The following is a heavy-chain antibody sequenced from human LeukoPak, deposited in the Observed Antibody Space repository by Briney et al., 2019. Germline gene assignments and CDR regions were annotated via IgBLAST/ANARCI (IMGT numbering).Heavy chain of an antibody. D-gene: IGHD5-24*01. CDR3: AGAKSEMATIISFDY. Sequence: SQTLSLTCTVSGGSISSGDYYWSWIRQPPGKGLEWIGYIYYSGSTYYNPSLKSRVTISVDTSKNQFSLKLSSVTAADTAVYYCAGAKSEMATIISFDYWGQGTLVTVSS. CDR1: GGSISSGDYY. CDR2: IYYSGST. V-gene: IGHV4-30-4*01. J-gene: IGHJ4*02.